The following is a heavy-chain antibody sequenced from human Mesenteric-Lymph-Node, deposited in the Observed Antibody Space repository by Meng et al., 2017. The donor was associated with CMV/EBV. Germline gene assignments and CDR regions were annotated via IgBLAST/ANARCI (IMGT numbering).Heavy chain of an antibody. CDR2: ISSSSSYI. CDR3: ARDQGYYDSSSYLNWFDP. D-gene: IGHD3-22*01. V-gene: IGHV3-21*01. CDR1: GFTFISHS. J-gene: IGHJ5*02. Sequence: GESLKISCAASGFTFISHSMNWVRQAPGKGLEWVSSISSSSSYIYYADSVKGRFTISRDNAKNSLYLQMNSLRAEDTAVYYCARDQGYYDSSSYLNWFDPWGQGTLVTVSS.